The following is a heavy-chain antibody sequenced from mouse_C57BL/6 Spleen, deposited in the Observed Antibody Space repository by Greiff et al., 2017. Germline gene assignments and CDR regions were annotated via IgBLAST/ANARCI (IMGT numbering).Heavy chain of an antibody. CDR3: ARVTIYYYGSEAMDY. D-gene: IGHD1-1*01. Sequence: QVQLQQPGAELVKPGASVKLSCKASGYTFTSYWMHWVKQRPGQGLEWIGMIHPNSGSTNYNEKFKSKATLTVDKSSSTAYMQLSSLTSEDSAVYYGARVTIYYYGSEAMDYWGQGTSVTVSS. CDR1: GYTFTSYW. V-gene: IGHV1-64*01. CDR2: IHPNSGST. J-gene: IGHJ4*01.